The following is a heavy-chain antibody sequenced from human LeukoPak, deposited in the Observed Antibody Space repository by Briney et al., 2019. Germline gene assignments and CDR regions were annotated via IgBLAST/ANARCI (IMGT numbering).Heavy chain of an antibody. D-gene: IGHD2-21*02. CDR1: GYCFTNYW. J-gene: IGHJ6*03. Sequence: GESLKISCKGSGYCFTNYWIGWVRQMPGKGLEWMGIIYPGDSTTRYSPAFRGQVTISADKSISTAYLQWSSLKASDNAMYYCARQSGDYSYYYYMDVWGKGTTVTISS. CDR3: ARQSGDYSYYYYMDV. V-gene: IGHV5-51*01. CDR2: IYPGDSTT.